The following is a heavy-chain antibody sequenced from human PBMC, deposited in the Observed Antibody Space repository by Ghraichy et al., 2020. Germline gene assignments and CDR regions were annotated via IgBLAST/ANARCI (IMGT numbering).Heavy chain of an antibody. J-gene: IGHJ4*02. D-gene: IGHD6-13*01. CDR1: GFTFSGFS. CDR3: ARGLGEQHLLD. V-gene: IGHV3-48*01. Sequence: GESLNISCSASGFTFSGFSMTWVRQAPGRGLEWIAYINLRSTSIYYADSVEGRFTVSRDNAKNSLFLHMDSLTAEDTAVYYCARGLGEQHLLDWGQGTLVTVSS. CDR2: INLRSTSI.